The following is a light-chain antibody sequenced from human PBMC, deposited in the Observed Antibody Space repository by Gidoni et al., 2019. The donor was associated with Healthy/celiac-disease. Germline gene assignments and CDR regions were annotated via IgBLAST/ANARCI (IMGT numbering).Light chain of an antibody. J-gene: IGKJ3*01. Sequence: ISMTQPSATLSVSPGERATLSCRASQSVSSNLAWYQQKPGQAPRLLIYGASNRATGIPARFSGSGSGTEFTLTISSLQSEDFAVYYCQQYNNWPFTFGPGTKVDIK. V-gene: IGKV3-15*01. CDR2: GAS. CDR1: QSVSSN. CDR3: QQYNNWPFT.